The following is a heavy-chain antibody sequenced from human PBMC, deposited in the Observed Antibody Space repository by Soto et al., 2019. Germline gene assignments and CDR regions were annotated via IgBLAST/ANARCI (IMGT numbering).Heavy chain of an antibody. CDR2: IYSGGYT. D-gene: IGHD3-10*01. CDR1: GFTVSNNY. Sequence: EVQLVESGGGLIQPGGSLRLSCAVSGFTVSNNYMSWVRQAPGKGLEGVSVIYSGGYTAYGDSVKGRFTISRDNSKNTLNFQINSRGAEASAGFYGATAAGGGGYWGQGTLVTVSS. CDR3: ATAAGGGGY. V-gene: IGHV3-53*01. J-gene: IGHJ4*02.